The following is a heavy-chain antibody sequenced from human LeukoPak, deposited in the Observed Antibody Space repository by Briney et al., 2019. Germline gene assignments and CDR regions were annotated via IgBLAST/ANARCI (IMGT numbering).Heavy chain of an antibody. CDR3: AHRKVDTPMGP. CDR1: GFSLRTSGVG. V-gene: IGHV2-5*02. D-gene: IGHD5-18*01. CDR2: IYWDDDE. J-gene: IGHJ5*02. Sequence: VSGPTLFQPPPPLTLTCTFSGFSLRTSGVGVGWIRQPPGKALEWLAYIYWDDDERYSPSLKSRLTITKDTSKNQAVLTVTNMDPVDTATYYCAHRKVDTPMGPWGQGTLVTVSS.